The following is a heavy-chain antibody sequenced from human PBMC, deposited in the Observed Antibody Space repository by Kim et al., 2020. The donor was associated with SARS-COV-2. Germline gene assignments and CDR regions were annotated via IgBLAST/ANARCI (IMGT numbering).Heavy chain of an antibody. V-gene: IGHV4-4*02. CDR2: IYHSGST. Sequence: SETLSLTCAVSGGSISSSNWWSWVRQFPGKGLEWIGEIYHSGSTNHNPSLKSRVLMSVDKSKNQFSLKLTSVTAADTAFYYCARVYIGAASRYYIQQWGQGTLVTVSS. D-gene: IGHD6-13*01. CDR1: GGSISSSNW. CDR3: ARVYIGAASRYYIQQ. J-gene: IGHJ1*01.